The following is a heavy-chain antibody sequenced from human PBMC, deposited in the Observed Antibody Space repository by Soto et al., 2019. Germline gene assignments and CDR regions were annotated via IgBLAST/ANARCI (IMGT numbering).Heavy chain of an antibody. CDR3: ARSIVGAILNDS. Sequence: ASVKVSCKASSYTFTSYGISWVRQAPGQGLEWMGWISAYNGNTNYAQKLQGRVTMTTDTSTSTAYMELRSLRSDDTAVYYCARSIVGAILNDSWGQGTLVTVSS. CDR1: SYTFTSYG. J-gene: IGHJ4*02. D-gene: IGHD1-26*01. CDR2: ISAYNGNT. V-gene: IGHV1-18*04.